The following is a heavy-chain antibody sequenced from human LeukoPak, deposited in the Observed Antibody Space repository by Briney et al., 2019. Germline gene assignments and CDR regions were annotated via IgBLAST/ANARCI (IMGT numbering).Heavy chain of an antibody. CDR2: IYYSGST. J-gene: IGHJ5*02. Sequence: SETLSLTCIVSGGSISSSSYYWGWIRQPPGKGLEWIGSIYYSGSTYYNPSLKSRVTISVDTSKNQFSLKLSSVTAADTAVYYCAREGGGKDENDPWGQGTLVTVSS. D-gene: IGHD1-1*01. CDR1: GGSISSSSYY. V-gene: IGHV4-39*07. CDR3: AREGGGKDENDP.